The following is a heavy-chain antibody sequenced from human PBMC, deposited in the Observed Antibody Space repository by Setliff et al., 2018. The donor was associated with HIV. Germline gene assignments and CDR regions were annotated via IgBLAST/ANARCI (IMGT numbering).Heavy chain of an antibody. V-gene: IGHV3-7*04. CDR2: IKQDGSEK. Sequence: GGSLRLSCAASGFTFSSYWMTWVRQAPGKGLEWVANIKQDGSEKYYADSVKGRFTISRDNAKSTVYLQMGSLSADDTAVYYCARKLRPGHGVDVWGQGTTVTVSS. CDR1: GFTFSSYW. J-gene: IGHJ6*02. D-gene: IGHD3-10*01. CDR3: ARKLRPGHGVDV.